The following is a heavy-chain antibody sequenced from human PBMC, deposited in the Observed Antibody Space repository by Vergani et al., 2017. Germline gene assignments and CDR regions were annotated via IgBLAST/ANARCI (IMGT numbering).Heavy chain of an antibody. CDR3: ARDLRLRYKRFDP. D-gene: IGHD3-16*01. CDR2: TWYDGNNK. CDR1: GFTFNQYG. Sequence: QVQLVESGGGVVQPGRSLRLSCAASGFTFNQYGMHWVRQAPGKGLEWVAVTWYDGNNKQYADSVKGRFTISRDNSKSTMYLQMNSLRDGDTGVYYCARDLRLRYKRFDPWGQGTLVTVSS. V-gene: IGHV3-33*01. J-gene: IGHJ5*02.